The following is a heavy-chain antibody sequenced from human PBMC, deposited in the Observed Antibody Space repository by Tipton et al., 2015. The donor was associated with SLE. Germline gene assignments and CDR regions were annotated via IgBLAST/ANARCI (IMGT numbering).Heavy chain of an antibody. V-gene: IGHV4-61*09. D-gene: IGHD5-18*01. CDR2: IYTSGST. CDR1: GGSISSGSYY. Sequence: TLSLTCTVSGGSISSGSYYWSWIRQPAGKGLEWIGYIYTSGSTNYNPSLKSRVTISIDTSKNQFSLKLTSVTAADTAVYYCARVDTSTDWHFDLWGRGTLVTVSS. CDR3: ARVDTSTDWHFDL. J-gene: IGHJ2*01.